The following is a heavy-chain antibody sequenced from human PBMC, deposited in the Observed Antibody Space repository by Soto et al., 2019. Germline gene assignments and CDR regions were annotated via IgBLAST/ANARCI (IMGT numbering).Heavy chain of an antibody. CDR3: AKGGWPWELSAALDS. D-gene: IGHD1-26*01. CDR1: GFTFSSYA. CDR2: ISGSGGST. Sequence: EVQLLESGGGLVQPGGSLRLSCAASGFTFSSYAMSWVRQAPGKGLEWVSAISGSGGSTYYADSVKGRFTIARDNSKNTLYLQMNSLRHEDTAVYYCAKGGWPWELSAALDSWGQGTLVTVSS. J-gene: IGHJ4*02. V-gene: IGHV3-23*01.